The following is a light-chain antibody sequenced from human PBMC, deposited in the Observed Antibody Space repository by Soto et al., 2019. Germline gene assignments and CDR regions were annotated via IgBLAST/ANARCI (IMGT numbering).Light chain of an antibody. CDR2: TAS. V-gene: IGKV1-27*01. CDR3: QRHNTGT. Sequence: DIQMTQSPSSLSASVGDRVTITCRASQGISNYLAWYQQKPGKVPKLLIYTASTLQSGVPSRFSGSGSGTYFTLTISSLQPEDVATYYCQRHNTGTFGQGTKVEIK. J-gene: IGKJ1*01. CDR1: QGISNY.